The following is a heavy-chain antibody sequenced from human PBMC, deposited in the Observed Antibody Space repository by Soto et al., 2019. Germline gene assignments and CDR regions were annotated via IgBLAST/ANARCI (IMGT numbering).Heavy chain of an antibody. CDR2: ISGSGGST. J-gene: IGHJ4*02. V-gene: IGHV3-23*01. Sequence: GGSLRLSCAASGFTFSSYAMSWARQAPGKGLEWVSAISGSGGSTYYADSVKGRFTISRDNSKNTLYLQMNSLRAEDTAVYYCAKGDQDYYDSSGYYPYYFDYWGQGTLVTVSS. D-gene: IGHD3-22*01. CDR1: GFTFSSYA. CDR3: AKGDQDYYDSSGYYPYYFDY.